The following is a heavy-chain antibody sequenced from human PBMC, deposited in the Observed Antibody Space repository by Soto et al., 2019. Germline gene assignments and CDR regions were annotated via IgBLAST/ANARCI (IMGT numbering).Heavy chain of an antibody. CDR3: ARYSFVQGFKA. CDR1: GDTFTNFD. V-gene: IGHV1-8*01. D-gene: IGHD4-4*01. J-gene: IGHJ5*02. Sequence: QVQLVQPGTEVRKPGASVKVSCETSGDTFTNFDLNWVRQASGQGLEWIGWMRADSGHSGHARKFQGRVSMNRDTSRRTAYMELSRLRAEDTAVYYCARYSFVQGFKAWGQGTLVFVSS. CDR2: MRADSGHS.